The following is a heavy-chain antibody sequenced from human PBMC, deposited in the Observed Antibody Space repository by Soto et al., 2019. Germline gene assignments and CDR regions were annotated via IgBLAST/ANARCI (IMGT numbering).Heavy chain of an antibody. D-gene: IGHD6-13*01. J-gene: IGHJ5*02. CDR3: ATYRSSWSSSKWLDP. CDR1: GGTFSSYA. V-gene: IGHV1-69*13. CDR2: IIPIFGTA. Sequence: SVKVSCKASGGTFSSYAISWVRQAPGQGLEWMGGIIPIFGTANYAQKFQGRVTITADESTSTAYMELSSLRSEDTAVYYCATYRSSWSSSKWLDPWAREPWSPSPQ.